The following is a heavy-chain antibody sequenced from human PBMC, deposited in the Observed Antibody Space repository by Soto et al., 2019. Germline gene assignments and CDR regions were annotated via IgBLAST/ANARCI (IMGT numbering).Heavy chain of an antibody. D-gene: IGHD3-22*01. J-gene: IGHJ4*02. CDR3: ARQGPVTYYYDSSCYYPPLDY. V-gene: IGHV5-51*01. CDR2: IYPGDSDT. CDR1: GYSFTSYW. Sequence: GESLKISCKGSGYSFTSYWIGWVRQMPGKGLEWMGIIYPGDSDTRYSPSFQGQVTISADKSISTAYLQWSSLKASDTAMYYCARQGPVTYYYDSSCYYPPLDYWGQGTLVTVSS.